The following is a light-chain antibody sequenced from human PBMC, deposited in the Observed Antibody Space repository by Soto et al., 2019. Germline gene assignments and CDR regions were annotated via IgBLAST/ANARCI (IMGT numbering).Light chain of an antibody. CDR3: QQYGTSPPRT. J-gene: IGKJ2*01. CDR1: QSVRGSY. V-gene: IGKV3-20*01. Sequence: EIVLTQSPGTLSLSPGERATLSCRASQSVRGSYLAWYQKKPGEAPRLLIYGASSRATGIPDRFSGSGSGTDFTLTISRLEPEDFAVYYCQQYGTSPPRTFGQGTKLEIK. CDR2: GAS.